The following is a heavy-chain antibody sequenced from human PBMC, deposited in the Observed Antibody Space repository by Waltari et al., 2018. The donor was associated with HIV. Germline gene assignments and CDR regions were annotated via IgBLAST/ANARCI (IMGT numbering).Heavy chain of an antibody. J-gene: IGHJ6*02. CDR3: ARGRNMIRGKYYYYYGMDV. CDR1: GYTVTSYD. D-gene: IGHD3-10*01. V-gene: IGHV1-8*01. Sequence: QVQLVQSGAEVKKPGASVKVSCKAFGYTVTSYDIIWVRQVTGQGLEWMGWMNPNSGNTGYAKKCQGRVTMTRNTSISTAYMELNSLRSEDTAVYYCARGRNMIRGKYYYYYGMDVWGQGTTVTVSS. CDR2: MNPNSGNT.